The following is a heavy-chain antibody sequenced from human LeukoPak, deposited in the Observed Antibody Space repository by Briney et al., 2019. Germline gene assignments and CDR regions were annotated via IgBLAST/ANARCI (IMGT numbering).Heavy chain of an antibody. CDR3: ATTVAGYPDDYFDY. D-gene: IGHD6-19*01. Sequence: PGGSLRLSCAASEVTFSNYWMSWVRQAPGKGLERVAHTNQDGSKNYYVDSVRGRFTISRDNAKNSLYLQMNSLRAEDTAVYYCATTVAGYPDDYFDYWGQGTLVTVSS. CDR2: TNQDGSKN. J-gene: IGHJ4*02. CDR1: EVTFSNYW. V-gene: IGHV3-7*01.